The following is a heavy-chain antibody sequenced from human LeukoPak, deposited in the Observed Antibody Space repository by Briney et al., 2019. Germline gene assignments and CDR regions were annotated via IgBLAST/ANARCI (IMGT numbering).Heavy chain of an antibody. CDR3: AKDQVGAAAGPLLHY. D-gene: IGHD6-13*01. CDR2: ISTGDGRT. Sequence: GASLRLSCAASGFTFSSYAMSWVRQTPGKGLEWVSTISTGDGRTYYADSVKGRFTIFRDNSKNTLYLQMNSLRAEDTAVYYCAKDQVGAAAGPLLHYWGQGTLVTVSS. V-gene: IGHV3-23*01. J-gene: IGHJ4*02. CDR1: GFTFSSYA.